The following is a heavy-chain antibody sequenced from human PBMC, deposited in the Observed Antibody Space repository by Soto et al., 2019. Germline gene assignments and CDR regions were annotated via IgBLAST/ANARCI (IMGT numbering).Heavy chain of an antibody. J-gene: IGHJ6*02. V-gene: IGHV3-23*01. CDR3: AKCDGDYRYYYYGMDV. CDR1: GFAFSIYA. D-gene: IGHD4-17*01. CDR2: ISGSGGNT. Sequence: EVQLLESGGGLVQPGGSLRLSCAASGFAFSIYAMSWVRQAPGKGLEWVASISGSGGNTYSADSVKGRFTISRDNSKITLYLQMNSLRAEDTAVYYCAKCDGDYRYYYYGMDVWGQGTMVTVSS.